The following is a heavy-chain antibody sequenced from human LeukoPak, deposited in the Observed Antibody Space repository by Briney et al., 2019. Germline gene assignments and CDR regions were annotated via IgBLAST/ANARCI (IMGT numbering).Heavy chain of an antibody. J-gene: IGHJ4*02. CDR2: INPNSGGT. D-gene: IGHD3-3*01. Sequence: ASVKVSCKASGYTFTGYYMHSVRHAPGQGLEWMGWINPNSGGTNYAQKFQGRVTMTRHTSISTAYMELRRLRSDDTAVYYCARDRSGLDYWGQGTLVTVSS. V-gene: IGHV1-2*02. CDR3: ARDRSGLDY. CDR1: GYTFTGYY.